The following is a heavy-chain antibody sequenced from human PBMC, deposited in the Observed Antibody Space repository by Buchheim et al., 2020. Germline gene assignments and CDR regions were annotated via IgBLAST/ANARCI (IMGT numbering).Heavy chain of an antibody. CDR1: GFTFSTHW. V-gene: IGHV3-7*01. Sequence: EVHLVESGGGLVQPGGSLRLSCAASGFTFSTHWMHWGRQAPGKGLEWVANIKEDGSEKKYVGSVKGRFTISRDNAKNSLSLQMNNLRAEDTAVYYCVRGVPFGGDWGQGTL. CDR3: VRGVPFGGD. J-gene: IGHJ4*02. D-gene: IGHD3-10*01. CDR2: IKEDGSEK.